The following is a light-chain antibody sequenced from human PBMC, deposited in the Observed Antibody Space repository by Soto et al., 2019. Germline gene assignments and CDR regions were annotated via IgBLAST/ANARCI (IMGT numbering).Light chain of an antibody. Sequence: DMVLTQTRLSSHVTLGQPASISCRSSQSLVHIDGNTYFNWLQQRPGQPPRLLIYKISNRFPGVPDRFSGSGAGTDFTLKISRVEAEDVRLYYCMQATHSYTFGQGTRLEIK. CDR3: MQATHSYT. J-gene: IGKJ2*01. V-gene: IGKV2-24*01. CDR2: KIS. CDR1: QSLVHIDGNTY.